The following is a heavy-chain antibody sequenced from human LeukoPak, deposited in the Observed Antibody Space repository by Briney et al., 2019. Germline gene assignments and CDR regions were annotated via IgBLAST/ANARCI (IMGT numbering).Heavy chain of an antibody. J-gene: IGHJ6*02. Sequence: PGGSLRLSCAASGFTFSSYGMHWVRQAPGKGLEWAAVIWYDGSNKYYADSVKGRFTISRDNSKNTLYLQMNSLRAEDTAVYYCARGGSGYYGMDVWGQGTTVTVSS. CDR3: ARGGSGYYGMDV. D-gene: IGHD3-10*01. V-gene: IGHV3-30*19. CDR1: GFTFSSYG. CDR2: IWYDGSNK.